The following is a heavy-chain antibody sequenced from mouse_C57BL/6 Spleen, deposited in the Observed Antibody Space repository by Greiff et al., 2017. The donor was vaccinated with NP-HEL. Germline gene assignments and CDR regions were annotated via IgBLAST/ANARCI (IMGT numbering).Heavy chain of an antibody. CDR3: ARGGYYGSRDAMDY. V-gene: IGHV1-20*01. CDR1: GYSFTGYF. J-gene: IGHJ4*01. D-gene: IGHD1-1*01. CDR2: INPYNGDT. Sequence: EVQLQQSGPELVKPGDSVKISCKASGYSFTGYFMNWVMQSHGKSLEWIGRINPYNGDTFYNQKFKGKATLTVDKSSSTAHMELRSLTSEDSAVYYCARGGYYGSRDAMDYWGQGTSVTVSS.